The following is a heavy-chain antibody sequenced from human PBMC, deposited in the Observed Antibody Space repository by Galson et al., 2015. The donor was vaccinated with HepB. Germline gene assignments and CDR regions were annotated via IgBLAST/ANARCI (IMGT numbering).Heavy chain of an antibody. D-gene: IGHD3-22*01. V-gene: IGHV1-2*02. Sequence: SVKVSCKASGYTFTTYYIHWVRQAPGQGPEWMGWINPKSGGTNYAQKFQGRVTMTRDTSISTAYMDLTRLRSDDTAVYYCARDRRIAADTMISIYWGQGTLVTVSS. CDR3: ARDRRIAADTMISIY. CDR1: GYTFTTYY. CDR2: INPKSGGT. J-gene: IGHJ4*02.